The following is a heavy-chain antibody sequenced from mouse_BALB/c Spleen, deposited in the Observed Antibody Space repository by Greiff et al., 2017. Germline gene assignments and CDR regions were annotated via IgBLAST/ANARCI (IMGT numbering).Heavy chain of an antibody. CDR3: RRGEREYFDD. J-gene: IGHJ1*01. V-gene: IGHV1S127*01. CDR2: IDPSDSYT. Sequence: VQLQQPGAELVKPGASVKMSCKASGYTFTSYWMHWVKQRPGQGLEWIGVIDPSDSYTSYNQKFKGKATLTVDTSSSTAYMQLSSLTSEDSAVYYCRRGEREYFDDWGEGTTVTVSS. CDR1: GYTFTSYW.